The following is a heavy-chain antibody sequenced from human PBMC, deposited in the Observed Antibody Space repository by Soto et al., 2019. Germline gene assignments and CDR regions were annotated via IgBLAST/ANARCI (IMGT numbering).Heavy chain of an antibody. Sequence: QVQLVQSGAEVKKPGSSVKVSCKASGGTFSSYAVSWVRQAPGQGLEWMGGIIPIIGTTNYAQKFQGRVTITADESTSTAYMDLSSLRSEDTAVYYWARGETTVTSYYFDSWGQGTLVTVSS. J-gene: IGHJ4*02. D-gene: IGHD4-17*01. V-gene: IGHV1-69*12. CDR3: ARGETTVTSYYFDS. CDR1: GGTFSSYA. CDR2: IIPIIGTT.